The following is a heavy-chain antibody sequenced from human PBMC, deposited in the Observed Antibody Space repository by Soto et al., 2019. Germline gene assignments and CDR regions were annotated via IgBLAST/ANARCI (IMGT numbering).Heavy chain of an antibody. D-gene: IGHD1-26*01. Sequence: ASVKVSCKASGYTFTSYGISWVCQAPGQRLQWMGWINGGTGITKYSQKFQGRVTISRDTSARTAYMDLSSLRSEDTALYYCARGWVGETFLYGMDVWGQGTTVTVSS. CDR1: GYTFTSYG. J-gene: IGHJ6*02. CDR2: INGGTGIT. V-gene: IGHV1-3*01. CDR3: ARGWVGETFLYGMDV.